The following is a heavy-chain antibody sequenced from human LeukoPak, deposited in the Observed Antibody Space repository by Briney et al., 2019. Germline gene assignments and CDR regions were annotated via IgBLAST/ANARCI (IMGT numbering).Heavy chain of an antibody. V-gene: IGHV4-38-2*02. CDR2: IYHSGST. CDR3: ARARRPSDSTHFDY. Sequence: SETLSLTCTVSGYSMSSGYYWGWIRQPPGKGLEWIGSIYHSGSTYYNPSLKSRVTISVDTSKKQFSLKLSSVTAADTAVYYCARARRPSDSTHFDYWGQGTLVTVSS. D-gene: IGHD6-6*01. J-gene: IGHJ4*02. CDR1: GYSMSSGYY.